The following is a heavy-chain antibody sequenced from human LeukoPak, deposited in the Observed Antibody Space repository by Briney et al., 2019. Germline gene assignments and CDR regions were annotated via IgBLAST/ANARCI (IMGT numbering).Heavy chain of an antibody. Sequence: SGTLSLTCAVSGGSISSRNWWSWVRQPPGKGLEWIGEIFHSGSANYNPSLKSRVTISVDTSKNQFSLKLSSVTAADTAVYYCARAAYGSGTWGWFDPWGQGTLVTVSS. CDR3: ARAAYGSGTWGWFDP. J-gene: IGHJ5*02. CDR2: IFHSGSA. V-gene: IGHV4-4*02. D-gene: IGHD3-10*01. CDR1: GGSISSRNW.